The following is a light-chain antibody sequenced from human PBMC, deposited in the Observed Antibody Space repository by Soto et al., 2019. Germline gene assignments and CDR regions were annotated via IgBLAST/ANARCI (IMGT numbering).Light chain of an antibody. Sequence: QAVVTQEPSLTVSPGGTVTLTCGSSTGAVTSSHYPYWFQQKPGQAPRTLIYDTSNTHSWAPARFSGSLLGGKAALTLSGAQPEDEADYYCLLSHGGADVFGTGTKLTVL. V-gene: IGLV7-46*01. CDR2: DTS. CDR3: LLSHGGADV. J-gene: IGLJ1*01. CDR1: TGAVTSSHY.